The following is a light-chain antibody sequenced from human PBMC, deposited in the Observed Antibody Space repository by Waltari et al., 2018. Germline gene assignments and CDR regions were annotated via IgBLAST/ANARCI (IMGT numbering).Light chain of an antibody. CDR3: QQRHNWPVT. CDR1: QAISSS. V-gene: IGKV3-11*01. J-gene: IGKJ5*01. CDR2: AAS. Sequence: EIVLTQSPATLSLSPGERAALSCRASQAISSSLAWYQQKPGQAPRLLIYAASSRATGIPARFSGSGSGTDFTLTISSLEPEDFAVYYCQQRHNWPVTFGQGTRLEIK.